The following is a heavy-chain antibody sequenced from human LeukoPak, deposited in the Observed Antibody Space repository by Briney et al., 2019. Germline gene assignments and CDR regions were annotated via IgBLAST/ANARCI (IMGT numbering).Heavy chain of an antibody. CDR2: IYYSGLT. CDR1: GASISSSSSS. CDR3: ASGTFDDYGDYDRGDYFDH. D-gene: IGHD4-17*01. Sequence: SETLSLTCTVSGASISSSSSSWGWVCQPPGKGPEWIRSIYYSGLTYDNPSLKSRVSISVDPSKNHFSLKVSSVTAADTAVYYCASGTFDDYGDYDRGDYFDHWGQGTLVTVSS. V-gene: IGHV4-39*02. J-gene: IGHJ4*02.